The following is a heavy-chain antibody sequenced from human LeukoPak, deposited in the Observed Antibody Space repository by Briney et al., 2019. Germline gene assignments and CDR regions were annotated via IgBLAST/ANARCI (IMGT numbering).Heavy chain of an antibody. D-gene: IGHD3-22*01. Sequence: GRSLRLSCAASGFTFSSYSMNWVRQAPGKGLEWVSSISSSSSYIYYADSVKGRFTISRDNAKNSLYLQMNSLRAEDTAVYYCARDLGGYYDSSGYLDYWGQGTLVTVSS. CDR3: ARDLGGYYDSSGYLDY. CDR2: ISSSSSYI. J-gene: IGHJ4*02. CDR1: GFTFSSYS. V-gene: IGHV3-21*01.